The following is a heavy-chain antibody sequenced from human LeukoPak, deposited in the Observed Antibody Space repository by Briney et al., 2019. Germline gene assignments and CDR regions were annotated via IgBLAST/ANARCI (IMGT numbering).Heavy chain of an antibody. CDR1: GGAISSSSYY. J-gene: IGHJ4*02. V-gene: IGHV4-39*01. Sequence: PSETLSLTCTVSGGAISSSSYYWGWIRQPPGKGLGWIGSIYYSGSTYYNPSLKSRVTISVDTSKNQFSLKLSSVTAADTAVYFCARLELIDSSGYSDYWGQGTLVTVSS. D-gene: IGHD3-22*01. CDR3: ARLELIDSSGYSDY. CDR2: IYYSGST.